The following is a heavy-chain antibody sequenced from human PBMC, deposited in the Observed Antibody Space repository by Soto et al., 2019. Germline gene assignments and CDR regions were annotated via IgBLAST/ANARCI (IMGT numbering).Heavy chain of an antibody. J-gene: IGHJ1*01. D-gene: IGHD4-17*01. V-gene: IGHV4-31*03. CDR2: IYYSGST. Sequence: LSLTCTVSGGSISSGGYYWSWIRQHPGKGLEWIGYIYYSGSTYYNPSLKSRVTISVDTSKNQFSLKLSSVTAADTAVYYCAKTGETTVTTNAEYFQHWGQGTLVTVSS. CDR1: GGSISSGGYY. CDR3: AKTGETTVTTNAEYFQH.